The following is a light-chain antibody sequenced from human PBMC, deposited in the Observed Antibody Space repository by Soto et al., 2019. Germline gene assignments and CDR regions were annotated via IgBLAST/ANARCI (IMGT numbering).Light chain of an antibody. CDR1: KSDIGFYDF. CDR3: KSYAGSNTYV. J-gene: IGLJ1*01. V-gene: IGLV2-8*01. Sequence: QSVLTQPPSASGSPGQSVTISCTVTKSDIGFYDFVSWYQHHPGKAPRLIIYEVVQRPSGVPDRFSGSKSGNTASLTVSGLQAADEADYFCKSYAGSNTYVFGSGTKLTVL. CDR2: EVV.